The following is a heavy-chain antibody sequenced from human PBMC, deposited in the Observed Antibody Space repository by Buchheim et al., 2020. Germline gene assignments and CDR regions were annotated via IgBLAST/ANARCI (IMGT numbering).Heavy chain of an antibody. J-gene: IGHJ6*02. CDR3: AKDGALEVVVPAAIGRGYYYYGMDV. D-gene: IGHD2-2*02. V-gene: IGHV3-30*18. CDR1: GFTFSSYG. CDR2: ISYDGSNK. Sequence: QVQLVESGGGVVQPGRSLRLSCAASGFTFSSYGMHWVRQAPGKGLEWVAVISYDGSNKYYADSVKGRFTISRDNYKNTLYLQMNSLRAEDTAVYYCAKDGALEVVVPAAIGRGYYYYGMDVWGQGTT.